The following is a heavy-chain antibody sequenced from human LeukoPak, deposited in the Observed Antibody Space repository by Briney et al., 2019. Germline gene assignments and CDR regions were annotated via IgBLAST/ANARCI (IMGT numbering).Heavy chain of an antibody. Sequence: SETLSLTCAVYGGSFSGYYWSWIRQPPGKGLEWLGEINHSGSTNYNPSLKSRVTISVDTSKNQFSLKLSSVTAADTAVYYCAGRYSSGWYLQYYFDYWGQGTLVTVSS. V-gene: IGHV4-34*01. J-gene: IGHJ4*02. CDR2: INHSGST. CDR3: AGRYSSGWYLQYYFDY. D-gene: IGHD6-19*01. CDR1: GGSFSGYY.